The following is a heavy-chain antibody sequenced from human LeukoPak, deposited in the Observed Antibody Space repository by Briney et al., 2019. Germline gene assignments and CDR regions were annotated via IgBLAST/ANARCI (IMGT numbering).Heavy chain of an antibody. Sequence: ASVKVSCKASGYTFTGYYMHLVRQAPGQGLEWMGRINPNSGGTNYAQKFQGRVTMTRDTSISTAYMELSRLRSDDTAVYYCASGYYDSFRFDYWGQGTLVTVSS. CDR2: INPNSGGT. J-gene: IGHJ4*02. CDR3: ASGYYDSFRFDY. CDR1: GYTFTGYY. D-gene: IGHD3-22*01. V-gene: IGHV1-2*06.